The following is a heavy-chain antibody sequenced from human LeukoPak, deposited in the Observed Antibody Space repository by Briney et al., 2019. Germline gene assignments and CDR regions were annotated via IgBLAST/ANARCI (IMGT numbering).Heavy chain of an antibody. CDR3: ARGLTDYYDFWGGYYTGIYFDY. CDR1: GFTVSSNY. Sequence: PGGSLRLSCAASGFTVSSNYMSWVRQAPGKGLEWVSVIYSGGSTYYADSVKGRFTISRDNSKNTLYLQMNSLRAEDTSVYYCARGLTDYYDFWGGYYTGIYFDYWGRGTLVTVSS. J-gene: IGHJ4*02. V-gene: IGHV3-66*02. D-gene: IGHD3-3*01. CDR2: IYSGGST.